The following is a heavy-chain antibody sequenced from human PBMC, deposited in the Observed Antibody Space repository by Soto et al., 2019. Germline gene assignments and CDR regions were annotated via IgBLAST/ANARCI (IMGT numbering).Heavy chain of an antibody. Sequence: QVQLVESGGGVVQPGRSLRLSCAASGFTFSNYAMHWIRQAPGKGLEWVAVIWYDGSEKYYADSVKGRFTISRDNSEKTLFLQMNSLRGDDTAVYYCASSYCSGGSCWVFDFWGQGTHVTVSS. CDR3: ASSYCSGGSCWVFDF. CDR1: GFTFSNYA. D-gene: IGHD2-15*01. J-gene: IGHJ4*02. V-gene: IGHV3-33*01. CDR2: IWYDGSEK.